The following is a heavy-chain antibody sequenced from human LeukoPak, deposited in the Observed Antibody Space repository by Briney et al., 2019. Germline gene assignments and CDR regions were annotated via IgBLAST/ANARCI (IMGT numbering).Heavy chain of an antibody. V-gene: IGHV1-2*02. CDR2: INPNSGGT. J-gene: IGHJ6*02. Sequence: ASVKVSCKASGYTFTGYYMHWVRQAPGQGLEWMGWINPNSGGTNYAQKFQGRVTMTRDTSISTAYMELSRLGSDDTAVYYCYSSSSGSYYYYYGMDVWGQGTTVTVSS. D-gene: IGHD6-6*01. CDR1: GYTFTGYY. CDR3: YSSSSGSYYYYYGMDV.